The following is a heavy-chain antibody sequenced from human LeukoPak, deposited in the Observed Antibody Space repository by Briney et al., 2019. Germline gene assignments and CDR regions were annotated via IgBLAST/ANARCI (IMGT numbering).Heavy chain of an antibody. CDR3: ARDHGSGWFGDFDY. V-gene: IGHV3-7*01. D-gene: IGHD6-19*01. Sequence: GGSLRLSCVASGFSFSSHWMSWVRQAPGKGLEWVANIKQDGSEKYYVDSVKGRFTISRDNAKNSLYLQMNSLRAEDTAVYYCARDHGSGWFGDFDYWGQGTLVTDSS. J-gene: IGHJ4*02. CDR2: IKQDGSEK. CDR1: GFSFSSHW.